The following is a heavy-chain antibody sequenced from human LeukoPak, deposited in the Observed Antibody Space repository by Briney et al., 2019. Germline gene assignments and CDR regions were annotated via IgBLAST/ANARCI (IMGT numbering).Heavy chain of an antibody. CDR2: VYYSGST. Sequence: KPSETLSLTCTVSGGSITSYYWSWIRQPPGKGMEWVGYVYYSGSTNYNPSLKSRVTISVDTSKNQFSLKLSSVTAADTAVYYCARYDSSGSLAFDIWGQGTMVTVSS. CDR3: ARYDSSGSLAFDI. CDR1: GGSITSYY. V-gene: IGHV4-59*08. D-gene: IGHD3-22*01. J-gene: IGHJ3*02.